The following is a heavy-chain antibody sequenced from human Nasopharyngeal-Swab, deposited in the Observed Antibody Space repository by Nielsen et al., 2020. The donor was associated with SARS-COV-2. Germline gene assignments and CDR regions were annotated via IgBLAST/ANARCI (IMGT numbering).Heavy chain of an antibody. Sequence: SLKISCAASGFTFDDYAMHWVRQAPGKGLEWVSGISWNSGSIGYADSVKGRFTISRDNAKNSLYLQMNSLRAEDTALYYCAKDTSSSWYVGWFDPWGQRTLVTVSS. D-gene: IGHD6-13*01. CDR2: ISWNSGSI. V-gene: IGHV3-9*01. J-gene: IGHJ5*02. CDR1: GFTFDDYA. CDR3: AKDTSSSWYVGWFDP.